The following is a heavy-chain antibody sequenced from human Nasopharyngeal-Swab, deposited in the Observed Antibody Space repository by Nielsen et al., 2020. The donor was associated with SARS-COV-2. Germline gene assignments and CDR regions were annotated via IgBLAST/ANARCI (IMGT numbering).Heavy chain of an antibody. D-gene: IGHD1-1*01. J-gene: IGHJ4*02. Sequence: SETLPLTCAVYGGSFSGYYWSWIRQPPGKGLEWIGEINHSGSTNYNPSLKSRVTISVDTSKNQFSLKLSSVTAADTAVYYCARGVDWNYDYWGQGTLVTVSS. V-gene: IGHV4-34*01. CDR1: GGSFSGYY. CDR3: ARGVDWNYDY. CDR2: INHSGST.